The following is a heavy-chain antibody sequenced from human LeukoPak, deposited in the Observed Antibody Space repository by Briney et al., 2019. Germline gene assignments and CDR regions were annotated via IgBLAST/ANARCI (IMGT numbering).Heavy chain of an antibody. CDR2: IYYSGST. CDR3: ARVRRNDYYDSSGYYYRWFDP. Sequence: SETLSLTCTVSGGSVSSGDYCWSWIRQPPGKGLGWIGCIYYSGSTNYNPSLKSRVTVSVDTSKNQFSLRLSSVTAADTAVYYCARVRRNDYYDSSGYYYRWFDPWGQGTLVTVSS. V-gene: IGHV4-61*08. J-gene: IGHJ5*02. D-gene: IGHD3-22*01. CDR1: GGSVSSGDYC.